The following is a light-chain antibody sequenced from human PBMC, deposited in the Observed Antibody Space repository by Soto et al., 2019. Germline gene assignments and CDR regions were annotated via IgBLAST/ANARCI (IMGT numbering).Light chain of an antibody. CDR2: GAS. J-gene: IGKJ1*01. V-gene: IGKV3-20*01. CDR1: QSVSSSS. CDR3: QQYGTSPTT. Sequence: EIVLTQSPGTLSLSPGERATLSCRASQSVSSSSLAWYQQKPGQAPRFLIYGASTRATGIPDRFSGTGSGTDFTLTISRLEPEDFAVYYCQQYGTSPTTFGQGTKV.